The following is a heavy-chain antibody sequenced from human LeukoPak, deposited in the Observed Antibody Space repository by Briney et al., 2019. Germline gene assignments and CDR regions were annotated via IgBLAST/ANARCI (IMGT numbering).Heavy chain of an antibody. CDR3: ARRFRD. CDR1: GLTFSGFE. V-gene: IGHV3-48*03. D-gene: IGHD5-24*01. CDR2: IRGDGSIK. Sequence: GGSLRLSCVGSGLTFSGFEMNWVRQAPGKGLEWVSYIRGDGSIKTYADSVKGRFTISRDNAKNSQYLQMNSLRAEDTAIYYCARRFRDWGQGTLVTVSS. J-gene: IGHJ4*02.